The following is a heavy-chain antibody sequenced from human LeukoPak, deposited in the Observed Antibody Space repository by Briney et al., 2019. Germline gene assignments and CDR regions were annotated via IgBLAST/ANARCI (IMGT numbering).Heavy chain of an antibody. CDR2: IYYSGST. CDR1: GGSISSYY. Sequence: SETLSLTCTVSGGSISSYYWSWIRQPPGKGLEWIGYIYYSGSTNYNPSLKSRVTISVGTSKNQFSLKLSSVTAADTAVYYCAREGDTTMVRGVITYTYWGQGTLVTVSS. CDR3: AREGDTTMVRGVITYTY. J-gene: IGHJ4*02. D-gene: IGHD3-10*01. V-gene: IGHV4-59*12.